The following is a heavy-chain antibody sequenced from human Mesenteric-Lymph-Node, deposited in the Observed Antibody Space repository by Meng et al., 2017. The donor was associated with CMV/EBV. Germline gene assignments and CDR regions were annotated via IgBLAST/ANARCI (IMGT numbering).Heavy chain of an antibody. CDR2: VYWDGNE. J-gene: IGHJ4*02. Sequence: VSGFSLSTSGVAVGWIRQPPGKALEWLAVVYWDGNERYSPSLKSRLTITKDTSKNQVFLTMTSMDPVDTAIYYCAHRPTATGPFDYWGQGTLVTVSS. CDR3: AHRPTATGPFDY. CDR1: GFSLSTSGVA. D-gene: IGHD2-21*02. V-gene: IGHV2-5*02.